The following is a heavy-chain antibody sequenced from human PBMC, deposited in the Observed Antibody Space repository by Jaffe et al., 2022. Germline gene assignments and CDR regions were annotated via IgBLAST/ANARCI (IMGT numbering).Heavy chain of an antibody. Sequence: QLQLQESGPGLVKPSETLSLTCTVSGGSISSSSYYWGWIRQPPGKGLEWIGSIYYSGSTYYNPSLKSRVTISVDTSKNQFSLKLSSVTAADTAVYYCARRSDAVVVVAATQDAFDIWGQGTMVTVSS. J-gene: IGHJ3*02. CDR2: IYYSGST. D-gene: IGHD2-15*01. CDR3: ARRSDAVVVVAATQDAFDI. V-gene: IGHV4-39*01. CDR1: GGSISSSSYY.